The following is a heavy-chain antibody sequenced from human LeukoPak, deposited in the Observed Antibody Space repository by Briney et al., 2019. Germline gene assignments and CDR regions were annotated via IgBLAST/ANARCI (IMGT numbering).Heavy chain of an antibody. J-gene: IGHJ4*02. CDR1: VLTVSSNS. D-gene: IGHD4/OR15-4a*01. CDR3: ARRAGAYSHPYDY. CDR2: IYSGGST. Sequence: GGSLRLSCAASVLTVSSNSMSWVRQAPGKGLEWVSFIYSGGSTYYADSVKGRFTIFRDNSKNTLYLQMNSLRADDTAVYYCARRAGAYSHPYDYWGQGTLVTVSS. V-gene: IGHV3-53*01.